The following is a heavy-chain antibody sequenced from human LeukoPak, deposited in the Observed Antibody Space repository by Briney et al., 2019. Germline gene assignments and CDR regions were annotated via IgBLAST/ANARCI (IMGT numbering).Heavy chain of an antibody. V-gene: IGHV3-7*01. D-gene: IGHD3-3*01. CDR3: ARAAYYDFWSGLDY. J-gene: IGHJ4*02. CDR2: IKQDGSEK. CDR1: GFTFSSYS. Sequence: GGSLRLSCAASGFTFSSYSMSWVRQAPGKGLEWVANIKQDGSEKYYVDSVKGRFTISRDNAKNSLYLQMNSLRAEDTAVYYCARAAYYDFWSGLDYWGQGTLVTVSS.